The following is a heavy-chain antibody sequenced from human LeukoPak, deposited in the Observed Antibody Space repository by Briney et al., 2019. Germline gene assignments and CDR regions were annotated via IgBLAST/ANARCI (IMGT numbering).Heavy chain of an antibody. CDR2: IARGGTT. Sequence: GGSLRLSCAASGFTFNNYAMSWVRQAPGKGLEWVSAIARGGTTYYADSVRGRFTISRNNLKNTLYLQMNSLRADDTAVYFCASPYSNYILSDYWGQGTLVTVSS. CDR3: ASPYSNYILSDY. D-gene: IGHD4-11*01. CDR1: GFTFNNYA. J-gene: IGHJ4*02. V-gene: IGHV3-23*01.